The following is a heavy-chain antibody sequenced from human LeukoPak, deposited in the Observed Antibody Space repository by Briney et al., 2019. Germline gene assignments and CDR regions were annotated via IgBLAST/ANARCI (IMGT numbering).Heavy chain of an antibody. V-gene: IGHV3-66*01. J-gene: IGHJ4*02. CDR1: GFTVRNNY. CDR3: ARDPPAVASNTYG. CDR2: IYSDGST. D-gene: IGHD6-13*01. Sequence: GGSLRLSCAASGFTVRNNYMNWVRQAPGKGLEWVSLIYSDGSTYYADSVRGRFTISRDNSENTLYLQMNSLRVEDTAMYYCARDPPAVASNTYGWGQGTLVTVSS.